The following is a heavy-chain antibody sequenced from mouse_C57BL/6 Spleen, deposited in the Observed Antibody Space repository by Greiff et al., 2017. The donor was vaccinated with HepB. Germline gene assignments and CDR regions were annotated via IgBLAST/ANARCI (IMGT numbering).Heavy chain of an antibody. CDR1: GFTFSDYG. V-gene: IGHV5-17*01. Sequence: EVMLVESGGGLVKPGGSLKLSCAASGFTFSDYGMHWVRQAPEKGLEWVAYISSGSSTIYYADTVKGRFTISRDNAKNTLFLQMTSLRSEDTAMYYCARNLYYGNYEGFAYWGQGTLVTVSA. D-gene: IGHD2-1*01. CDR2: ISSGSSTI. CDR3: ARNLYYGNYEGFAY. J-gene: IGHJ3*01.